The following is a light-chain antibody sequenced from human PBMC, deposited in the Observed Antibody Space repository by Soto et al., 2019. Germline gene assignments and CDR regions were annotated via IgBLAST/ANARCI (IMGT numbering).Light chain of an antibody. Sequence: EIVLTQSPGTLSLSPGERATLSCRASQSVSSSYLAWYQQKPGQAPRLLIYDASSRATGIPARFSGSGSGTDFTLTITSLEPEDFAVYYCQQRSSWPWTFGQGTKVDIK. CDR3: QQRSSWPWT. CDR2: DAS. V-gene: IGKV3D-20*02. J-gene: IGKJ1*01. CDR1: QSVSSSY.